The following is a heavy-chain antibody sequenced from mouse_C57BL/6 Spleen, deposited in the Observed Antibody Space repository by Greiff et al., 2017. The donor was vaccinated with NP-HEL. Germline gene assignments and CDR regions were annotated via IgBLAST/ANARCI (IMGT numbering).Heavy chain of an antibody. CDR2: IYPGDGDT. J-gene: IGHJ2*01. CDR3: ARGETGDYFDY. Sequence: VQLQESGPELVKPGASVKISCKASSYAFSSSWMNWVKQRPGKGLEWIGRIYPGDGDTNYNGKFKGKATLTADKSSSTAYMQLSSLTSEDSAVYFCARGETGDYFDYWGQGTTLTVSS. V-gene: IGHV1-82*01. CDR1: SYAFSSSW.